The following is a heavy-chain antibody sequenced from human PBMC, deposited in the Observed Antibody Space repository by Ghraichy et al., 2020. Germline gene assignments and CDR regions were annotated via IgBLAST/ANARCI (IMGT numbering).Heavy chain of an antibody. J-gene: IGHJ4*02. Sequence: GALRLSCAASGFTFSSYAMSWVRQAPGKGLEWVSAISGSGGSTYYADSVKGRFTISRDNSKNTLYLQMNSLRAEDTAVYYCAKGGYSGYDFFDYWGQGTLVTVSS. V-gene: IGHV3-23*01. D-gene: IGHD5-12*01. CDR1: GFTFSSYA. CDR3: AKGGYSGYDFFDY. CDR2: ISGSGGST.